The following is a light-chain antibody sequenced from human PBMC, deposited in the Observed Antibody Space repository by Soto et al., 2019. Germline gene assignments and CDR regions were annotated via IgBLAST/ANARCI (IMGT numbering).Light chain of an antibody. Sequence: DIQMTQSPSSLSASFGDRVTITCRARRTIDNYLNWYQQKPGRAPNLLVYAASRLESGVPSRFTGSGSGTHFTLTISGLQPADFAIYSCQQSYNTPLAFGQGTRLAIK. CDR2: AAS. CDR1: RTIDNY. J-gene: IGKJ5*01. V-gene: IGKV1-39*01. CDR3: QQSYNTPLA.